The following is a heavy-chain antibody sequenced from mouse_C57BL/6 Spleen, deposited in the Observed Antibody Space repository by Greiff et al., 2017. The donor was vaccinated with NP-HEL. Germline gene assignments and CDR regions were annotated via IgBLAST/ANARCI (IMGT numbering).Heavy chain of an antibody. V-gene: IGHV5-16*01. D-gene: IGHD4-1*02. CDR1: GFTFSDYY. CDR3: ARANWDLFDY. CDR2: INSDGSST. J-gene: IGHJ2*01. Sequence: EVKLMESEGGLVQPGSSMKLSCTSSGFTFSDYYMAWVRQVPEKGLEWVANINSDGSSTYYLDSLKSRFIISRDNAKNILYLQMSSLKSEDTATYYCARANWDLFDYWGQGTTLTVSS.